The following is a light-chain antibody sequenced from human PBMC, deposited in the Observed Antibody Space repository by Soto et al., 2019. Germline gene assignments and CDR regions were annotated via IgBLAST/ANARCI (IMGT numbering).Light chain of an antibody. V-gene: IGKV3-20*01. Sequence: EIVLTHSPGTLSLSPGDTAALSCRASQSVSSRYLAWYQQKSGQAPRLLIYATSSRATDIPDRFIGYGSGTDFTLSINGLEPEDFAVYYCQQYGSSLSTFGQGTKV. J-gene: IGKJ1*01. CDR1: QSVSSRY. CDR3: QQYGSSLST. CDR2: ATS.